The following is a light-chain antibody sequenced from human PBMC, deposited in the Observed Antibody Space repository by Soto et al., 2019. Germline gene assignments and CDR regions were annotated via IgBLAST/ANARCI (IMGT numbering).Light chain of an antibody. CDR3: QQYDDWPLT. J-gene: IGKJ4*01. CDR2: DAF. V-gene: IGKV3-15*01. CDR1: ENVKNK. Sequence: EKVMTQSPASLSVSPGERATLSCRASENVKNKLAWYQQKPGQAPRLLIYDAFTRATGIPARFSGSASGTEFTLTISNLQSEDFAVYYCQQYDDWPLTLGGGTKVEIK.